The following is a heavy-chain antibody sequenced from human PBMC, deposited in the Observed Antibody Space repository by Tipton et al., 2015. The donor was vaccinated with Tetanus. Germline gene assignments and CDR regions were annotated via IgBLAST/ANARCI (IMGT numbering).Heavy chain of an antibody. V-gene: IGHV3-9*01. CDR1: GFTFDDYG. Sequence: SLRLSCAASGFTFDDYGMHWVRQVPGKGLEWVSGVTWNSGVIAYADSVKGRLTISRDNAKNSLYLQMNSQRVEDTAVYYWAKEGNGNLRYFQHWGQGTVVTVSS. CDR3: AKEGNGNLRYFQH. CDR2: VTWNSGVI. D-gene: IGHD1-1*01. J-gene: IGHJ1*01.